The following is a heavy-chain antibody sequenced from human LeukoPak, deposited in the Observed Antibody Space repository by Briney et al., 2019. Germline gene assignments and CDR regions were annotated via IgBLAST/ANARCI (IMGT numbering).Heavy chain of an antibody. CDR1: GGSFSGYY. D-gene: IGHD4-17*01. J-gene: IGHJ5*02. CDR3: ARVMQYTTAFDP. V-gene: IGHV4-59*01. CDR2: IYYSGST. Sequence: SETLSLTCAVYGGSFSGYYWSWIRQPPGKGLEWIGYIYYSGSTNYNPSLKSRVTISVDTSKNQFSLKLSSVTAADTAVYYCARVMQYTTAFDPWGQGTLVTVSS.